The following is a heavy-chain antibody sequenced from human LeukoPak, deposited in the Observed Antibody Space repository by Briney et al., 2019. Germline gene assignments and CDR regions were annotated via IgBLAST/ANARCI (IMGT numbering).Heavy chain of an antibody. V-gene: IGHV4-59*01. CDR1: IDSISSYY. CDR3: AGSYNWSDDFDY. Sequence: SETLSLTCTVSIDSISSYYWNWIRQPPGKGLEWVGYIFYSGSTNYNPSLKSRVTISVDTSKNQLSLKLNSVTAADTAVYYCAGSYNWSDDFDYWGPGTLVTVSS. D-gene: IGHD1-1*01. J-gene: IGHJ4*02. CDR2: IFYSGST.